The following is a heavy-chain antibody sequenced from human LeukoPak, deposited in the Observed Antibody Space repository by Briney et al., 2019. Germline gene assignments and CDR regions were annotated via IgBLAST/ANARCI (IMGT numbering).Heavy chain of an antibody. J-gene: IGHJ4*02. CDR1: GFTFSTYA. CDR2: ISYDGSNK. Sequence: GGSLRLSCAASGFTFSTYALHWVRQAPGKGLEWVAVISYDGSNKYYADSVKGRFTISRDNSKNTLYLQMNSLRAEDTAVYYCAKDRRYYDSSGYLHYWGQGTLVTVSS. CDR3: AKDRRYYDSSGYLHY. D-gene: IGHD3-22*01. V-gene: IGHV3-30*04.